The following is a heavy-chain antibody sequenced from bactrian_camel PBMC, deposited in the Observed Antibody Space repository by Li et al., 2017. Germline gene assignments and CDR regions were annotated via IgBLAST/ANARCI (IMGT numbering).Heavy chain of an antibody. D-gene: IGHD1*01. CDR1: GFTFTDYG. Sequence: LVESGGDVVKPGGSLRLSCAASGFTFTDYGMSWVRQAPGKGLEWVSGIVRGGENTFYADSVKGRFTISRDNAKSMLHLQLNSLETGDTAVYYCVTARFGGLTGYNYWGQGTQVTVS. J-gene: IGHJ4*01. V-gene: IGHV3S40*01. CDR2: IVRGGENT. CDR3: VTARFGGLTGYNY.